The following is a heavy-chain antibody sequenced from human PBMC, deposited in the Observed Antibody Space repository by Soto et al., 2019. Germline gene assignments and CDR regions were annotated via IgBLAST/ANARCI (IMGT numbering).Heavy chain of an antibody. CDR3: ARDLVGIVVVPAAMGYYYGMDV. CDR1: GGTFSSYA. J-gene: IGHJ6*02. D-gene: IGHD2-2*03. V-gene: IGHV1-69*13. CDR2: IIPIFGTA. Sequence: SVKVSSKASGGTFSSYAISWVRQAPGQGLEWMGGIIPIFGTADYAQKFQGRVTITADESTSTAYMELSSLRSEDMAVYYCARDLVGIVVVPAAMGYYYGMDVWGQGTTVTVS.